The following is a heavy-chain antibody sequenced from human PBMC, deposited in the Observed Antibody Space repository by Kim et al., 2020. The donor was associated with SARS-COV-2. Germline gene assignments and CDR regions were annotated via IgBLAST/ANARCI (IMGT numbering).Heavy chain of an antibody. CDR1: GYSISSGYY. Sequence: SETLSLTCAVSGYSISSGYYWGWIRQPPGKGLEWIGSIHHSGSTYYNPSLKSRVIISIDTSKNQFSLRLNSVTAAYTAVYYCTSKYYYDTSGYYYADWWGQGTLVTVSS. D-gene: IGHD3-22*01. CDR2: IHHSGST. V-gene: IGHV4-38-2*01. CDR3: TSKYYYDTSGYYYADW. J-gene: IGHJ4*02.